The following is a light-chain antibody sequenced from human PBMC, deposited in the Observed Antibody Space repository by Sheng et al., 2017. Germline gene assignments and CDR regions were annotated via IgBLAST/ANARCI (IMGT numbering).Light chain of an antibody. CDR1: QSISTW. CDR2: AAS. J-gene: IGKJ2*01. V-gene: IGKV1-5*03. CDR3: QQRSNWPPYT. Sequence: DFQMTQSPSTLSASVGDRVTITCLASQSISTWLAWYQQKPGKAPQLLIYAASSLEDGVPSRFSGSGSGTEFTLTISSLQPDDFAVYYCQQRSNWPPYTFGLGTKLEIK.